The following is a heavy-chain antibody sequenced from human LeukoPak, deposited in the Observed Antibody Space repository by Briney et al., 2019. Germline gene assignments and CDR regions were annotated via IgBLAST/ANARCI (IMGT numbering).Heavy chain of an antibody. J-gene: IGHJ5*02. V-gene: IGHV1-69*02. Sequence: SVKVSCKASGGTLSSYPISWVRQAPGQGLEWMGRVIPIAGLTNYGQKFQGRVTLTTDISIKTAYMELSGLTIDDTAIYYCARSVASPNAGRGNWFDPWGQGALVTVSS. D-gene: IGHD3-10*01. CDR2: VIPIAGLT. CDR3: ARSVASPNAGRGNWFDP. CDR1: GGTLSSYP.